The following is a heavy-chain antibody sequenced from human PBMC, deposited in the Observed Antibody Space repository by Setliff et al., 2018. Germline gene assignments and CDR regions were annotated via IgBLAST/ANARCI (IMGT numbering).Heavy chain of an antibody. CDR2: INPSSGRT. V-gene: IGHV1-46*01. J-gene: IGHJ5*02. CDR3: ARPNGSGSPLFDP. CDR1: GYTFTSHY. D-gene: IGHD3-10*01. Sequence: ASVKVSCKASGYTFTSHYMHWVRQAPGLGLEWMGTINPSSGRTSYAQKFQGRVTMTRDTSTSTVYMELSSLRSDDTAVYYCARPNGSGSPLFDPWGQGTLVTVSS.